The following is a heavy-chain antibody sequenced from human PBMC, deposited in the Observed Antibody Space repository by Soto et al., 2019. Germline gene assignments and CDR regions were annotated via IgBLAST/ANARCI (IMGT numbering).Heavy chain of an antibody. Sequence: SETLSLTCTVSGGSISSSSYYWGWIRQPPGKGLEWIGSIYYSGSTYYNPSLKSRVAISVDTSKNQFSLKLSSVTAADTAVYYCASSLTIFGVVILGKWGWFDPWGQGTLVTVSS. CDR3: ASSLTIFGVVILGKWGWFDP. D-gene: IGHD3-3*01. CDR1: GGSISSSSYY. V-gene: IGHV4-39*01. CDR2: IYYSGST. J-gene: IGHJ5*02.